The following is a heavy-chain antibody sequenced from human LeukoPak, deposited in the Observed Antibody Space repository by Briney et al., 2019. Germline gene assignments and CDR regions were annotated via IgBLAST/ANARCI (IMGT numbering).Heavy chain of an antibody. V-gene: IGHV4-61*02. D-gene: IGHD3-3*01. CDR2: IYTSGST. CDR3: ARGLWSGRRREANWFDP. Sequence: SLTLSLTCTVSGGSISSGSYYWSWIRQPAGKGLEWIGRIYTSGSTNYNPSLKSRVTISVDTSKNQFSLKLSSVAAADTAVYYCARGLWSGRRREANWFDPWGQGTLVTVSS. J-gene: IGHJ5*02. CDR1: GGSISSGSYY.